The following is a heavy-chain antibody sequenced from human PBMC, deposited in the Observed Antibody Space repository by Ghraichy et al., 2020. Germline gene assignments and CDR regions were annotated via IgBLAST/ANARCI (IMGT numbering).Heavy chain of an antibody. CDR1: GGSVSSGSYY. D-gene: IGHD6-19*01. J-gene: IGHJ3*02. Sequence: SQTLSLTCTVSGGSVSSGSYYWSWIRQPPGKGLEWIGYIYYSGSTNYNPSLKSRVTISVDTSKNQFSLKLSSVTAADTAVYYCARLNLPAGAFDIWGQGTMVTVSS. CDR2: IYYSGST. CDR3: ARLNLPAGAFDI. V-gene: IGHV4-61*01.